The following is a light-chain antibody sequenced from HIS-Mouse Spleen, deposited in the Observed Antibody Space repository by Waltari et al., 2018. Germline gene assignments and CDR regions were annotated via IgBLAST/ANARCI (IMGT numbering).Light chain of an antibody. J-gene: IGKJ4*01. CDR1: QSVSSY. Sequence: EIVLTQSPATLSLSPGERANLSCRASQSVSSYLAWYQQNPGQAPRLLIYDASNRATGIPARFSGSGSGTDFTLTISSLEPEDFAVYYCQQRSNWPQLTFGGGTKVEIK. V-gene: IGKV3-11*01. CDR3: QQRSNWPQLT. CDR2: DAS.